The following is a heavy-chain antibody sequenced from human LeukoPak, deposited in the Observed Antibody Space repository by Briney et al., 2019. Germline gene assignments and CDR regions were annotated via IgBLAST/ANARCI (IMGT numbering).Heavy chain of an antibody. CDR2: VWHDGSNR. Sequence: GRSLRLSCTAPGFTFSSYAIHWIRQAPGKGLEWVALVWHDGSNRYYADSVKGRFTISRDNAKNSLYLQMNSLRAEDTALYYCASITMVRGGAFDIWGQGTMVTVSS. J-gene: IGHJ3*02. CDR3: ASITMVRGGAFDI. CDR1: GFTFSSYA. D-gene: IGHD3-10*01. V-gene: IGHV3-33*03.